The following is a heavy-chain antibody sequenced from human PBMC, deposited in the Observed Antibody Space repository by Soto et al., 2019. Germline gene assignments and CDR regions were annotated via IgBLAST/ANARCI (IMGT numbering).Heavy chain of an antibody. Sequence: QVQLVQSGAEEKKPGASVKVSCKASGYTFTSYAMHWVRQAPGQRLEWMGWINAGNGNTKYSQKFQGRVTITRDTXXSXAXXELSSLSSDDTAVYYCARAVRYCGGDGYSVPRMDVWGQGTTVTVSS. CDR1: GYTFTSYA. J-gene: IGHJ6*02. CDR3: ARAVRYCGGDGYSVPRMDV. V-gene: IGHV1-3*05. CDR2: INAGNGNT. D-gene: IGHD2-21*02.